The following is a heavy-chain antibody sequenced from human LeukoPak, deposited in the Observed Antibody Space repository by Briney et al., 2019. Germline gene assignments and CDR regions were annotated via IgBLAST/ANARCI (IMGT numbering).Heavy chain of an antibody. J-gene: IGHJ4*02. CDR1: GFTVSGNY. D-gene: IGHD3-22*01. V-gene: IGHV3-53*05. CDR2: IYSGGST. Sequence: GGSLRLSCAASGFTVSGNYMSWVRQAPGKGLEWVSVIYSGGSTYYADSVKGRFTISTDNSKNTLYLQMNSLRAEDTAVYYCAKDMANYYDSSGYHRALDYWGQGTLVTVSS. CDR3: AKDMANYYDSSGYHRALDY.